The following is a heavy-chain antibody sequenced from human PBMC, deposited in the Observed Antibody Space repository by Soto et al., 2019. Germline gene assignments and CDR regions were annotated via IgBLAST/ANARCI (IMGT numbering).Heavy chain of an antibody. CDR1: GFTFSNAW. Sequence: EVQLVESGGGLVKPGGSLRLSCAASGFTFSNAWMSWVRQAPGKGLVWVGRIKSKTDGGTTDYAAPVKGRFTISRDDSKTTLYLQINSLKTEDTAVYYCTTDGRDEGLDVWGQGTTVTVSS. D-gene: IGHD2-15*01. J-gene: IGHJ6*02. CDR2: IKSKTDGGTT. V-gene: IGHV3-15*01. CDR3: TTDGRDEGLDV.